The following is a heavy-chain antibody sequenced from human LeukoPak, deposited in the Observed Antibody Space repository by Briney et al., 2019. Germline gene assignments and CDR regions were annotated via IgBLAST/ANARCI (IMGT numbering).Heavy chain of an antibody. Sequence: GGSLRLSCAASGFTFSSYSMNWVRQAPGKGLEWVSSISSSSSYIYYADSVKGRFTISRDNAKNSLYLQMNSLRAEDTAVYYCARARQYCSSTSCQIDYWGQGTLVTVSS. J-gene: IGHJ4*02. CDR3: ARARQYCSSTSCQIDY. CDR1: GFTFSSYS. V-gene: IGHV3-21*01. D-gene: IGHD2-2*01. CDR2: ISSSSSYI.